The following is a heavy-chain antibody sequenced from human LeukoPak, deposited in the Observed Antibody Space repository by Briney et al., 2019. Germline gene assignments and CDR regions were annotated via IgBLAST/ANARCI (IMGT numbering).Heavy chain of an antibody. CDR3: AKGEAYYYYGMDV. CDR2: ISGSGGST. V-gene: IGHV3-23*01. J-gene: IGHJ6*02. Sequence: GGSLRLSCAASGFTFSSYAMSWVRQAPGKGLEWVSAISGSGGSTYYADSVKGRLTISRDNSKNTLYLQMNSLRAEDTAVYYCAKGEAYYYYGMDVWGQGTTVTVSS. CDR1: GFTFSSYA.